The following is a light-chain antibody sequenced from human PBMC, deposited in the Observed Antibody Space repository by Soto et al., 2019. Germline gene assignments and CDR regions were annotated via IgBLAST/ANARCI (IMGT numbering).Light chain of an antibody. CDR2: DAS. J-gene: IGKJ1*01. V-gene: IGKV1-5*01. CDR1: QNINFF. Sequence: IQMTQSPSTLSASVGDRVTITCRASQNINFFLAWYQQKPGKAPKLLMYDASTLDSGVPSRFSGSGSGTEFTLTISSLQPDDFATYYCQHYNTFSAWTFGQGTKVDI. CDR3: QHYNTFSAWT.